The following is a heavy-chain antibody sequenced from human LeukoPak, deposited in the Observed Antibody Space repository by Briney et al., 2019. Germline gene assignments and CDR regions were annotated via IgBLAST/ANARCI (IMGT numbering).Heavy chain of an antibody. CDR3: ARDWLDYYGSGSPSDFYGMDV. CDR1: GFTFSSYS. Sequence: KAGGPLTLSCAASGFTFSSYSMIWVRQAPGRGVEWVSSLRGSSRYIYYAGSVKGRFTISRDNVKNSLYLQMNSLRAEDTAVYYCARDWLDYYGSGSPSDFYGMDVWGQGTTVTVSS. J-gene: IGHJ6*02. V-gene: IGHV3-21*01. CDR2: LRGSSRYI. D-gene: IGHD3-10*01.